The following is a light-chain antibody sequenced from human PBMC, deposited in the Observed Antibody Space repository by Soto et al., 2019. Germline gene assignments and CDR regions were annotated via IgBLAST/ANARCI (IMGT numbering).Light chain of an antibody. Sequence: DIQMTQSPSSLSASVGDRVTITCRARQSISSYLNWYQQKPGKAPKLLIYAASSLHSGVPSRFSGSGSGTDFTLIISSLQPEDFATYYCQQSYSTLGTFGQGTKLEIK. CDR3: QQSYSTLGT. CDR2: AAS. CDR1: QSISSY. V-gene: IGKV1-39*01. J-gene: IGKJ2*01.